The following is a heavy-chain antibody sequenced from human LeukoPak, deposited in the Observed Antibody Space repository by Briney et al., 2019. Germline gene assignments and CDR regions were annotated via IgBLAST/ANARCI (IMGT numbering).Heavy chain of an antibody. CDR3: ARGGANTFNSYYYYSLDV. J-gene: IGHJ6*04. V-gene: IGHV3-53*03. CDR1: GFTVSDTY. Sequence: GGSLRLSCAASGFTVSDTYMTWVRQPPGKGLEDVSIFYSGGVTDYAASVKGRFTISRDESKNTVYLHMNNVRADDTAKYYCARGGANTFNSYYYYSLDVWGKGTTVTVSS. D-gene: IGHD3-10*01. CDR2: FYSGGVT.